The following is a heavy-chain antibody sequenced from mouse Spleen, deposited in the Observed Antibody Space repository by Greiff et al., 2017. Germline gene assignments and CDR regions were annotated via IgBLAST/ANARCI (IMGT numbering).Heavy chain of an antibody. Sequence: QVQLQQSGAELVKPGASVKISCKASGYAFSSYWMNWVKQRPGKGLEWIGQIYPGDGDTNYNGKFKGKATLTADKSSSTAYMQLSSLTSEDSAVYFCARSGQLGLPFAYWGQGTLVTVSA. CDR1: GYAFSSYW. CDR2: IYPGDGDT. CDR3: ARSGQLGLPFAY. V-gene: IGHV1-80*01. D-gene: IGHD3-2*01. J-gene: IGHJ3*01.